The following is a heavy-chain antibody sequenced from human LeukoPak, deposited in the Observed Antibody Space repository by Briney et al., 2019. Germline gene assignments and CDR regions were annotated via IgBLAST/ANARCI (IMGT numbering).Heavy chain of an antibody. J-gene: IGHJ6*03. Sequence: SETLSLTCTVSSGSISTSNYYWGWVRQPPGKVLEWIGNIFYSGSTYYRPSLKSRVTISLDTSKNPFSLKLSSVTAADTAVYYCARGRSSMVRGYYYYYMDVWGKGTTVTISS. D-gene: IGHD3-10*01. CDR2: IFYSGST. CDR1: SGSISTSNYY. CDR3: ARGRSSMVRGYYYYYMDV. V-gene: IGHV4-39*07.